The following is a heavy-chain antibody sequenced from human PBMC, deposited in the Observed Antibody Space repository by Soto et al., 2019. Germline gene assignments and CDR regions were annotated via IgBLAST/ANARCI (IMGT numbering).Heavy chain of an antibody. V-gene: IGHV3-66*01. D-gene: IGHD2-2*01. CDR3: ARDYCSSTSCYSYYFDY. Sequence: GGSLRLSCAASGFTVSSNYMSWVRQAPGKGLEWVSVIYSGGSTYYADSVKGRFTISRDNSKNTLYLQMNSLRAEDTAVYYCARDYCSSTSCYSYYFDYWGQGTLVTVSS. CDR2: IYSGGST. CDR1: GFTVSSNY. J-gene: IGHJ4*02.